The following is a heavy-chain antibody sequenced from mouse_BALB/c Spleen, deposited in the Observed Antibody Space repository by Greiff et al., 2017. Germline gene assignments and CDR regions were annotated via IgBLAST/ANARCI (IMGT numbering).Heavy chain of an antibody. CDR3: ARAEYYGYAMDY. V-gene: IGHV3-6*02. CDR1: GYSITSGYY. Sequence: ESGPGLVKPSQSLSLTCSVTGYSITSGYYWNWIRQFPGNKLEWMGYISYDGSNNYNPSLKNRISITRDTSKNQFFLKLNSVTTEDTATYYCARAEYYGYAMDYWGQGTSVTVSS. CDR2: ISYDGSN. D-gene: IGHD1-1*02. J-gene: IGHJ4*01.